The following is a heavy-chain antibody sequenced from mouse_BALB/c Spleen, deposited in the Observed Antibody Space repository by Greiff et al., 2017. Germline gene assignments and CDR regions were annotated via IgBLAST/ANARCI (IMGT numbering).Heavy chain of an antibody. CDR3: ARVGYYGSSYDYAMDY. CDR1: GYTFTDYA. D-gene: IGHD1-1*01. Sequence: VQLQQSGAELVRPGVSVKISCKGSGYTFTDYAMHWVKQSHAKSLEWIGVISTYYGDASYNQKFKGKATMTVDKSSSTAYMELARLTSEDSAIYYCARVGYYGSSYDYAMDYWGQGTSVTVSS. V-gene: IGHV1S137*01. CDR2: ISTYYGDA. J-gene: IGHJ4*01.